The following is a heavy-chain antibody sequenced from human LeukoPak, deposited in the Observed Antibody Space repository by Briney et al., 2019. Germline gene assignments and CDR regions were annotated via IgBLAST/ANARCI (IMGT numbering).Heavy chain of an antibody. Sequence: GGSLRLSCAASGFTISSFWMHWVRQVPGKGLVWVSRINRAGSITDYAASVKGRFTISRDNAKNTLYLQMNSLRGDDTAVYYCAREAGGQLGGSWFDPWGQGTLVTVSS. CDR2: INRAGSIT. CDR3: AREAGGQLGGSWFDP. V-gene: IGHV3-74*01. J-gene: IGHJ5*02. CDR1: GFTISSFW. D-gene: IGHD6-6*01.